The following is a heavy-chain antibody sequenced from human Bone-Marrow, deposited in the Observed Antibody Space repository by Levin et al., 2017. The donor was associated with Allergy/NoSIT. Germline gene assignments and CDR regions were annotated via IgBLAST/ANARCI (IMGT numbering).Heavy chain of an antibody. CDR2: INAGNGNT. Sequence: ASVKVSCKASGYTFTNYFMHWVRQAPGQRLEWMGWINAGNGNTEYSQKFQGRVTITRDTSASTTYMELSSLESEDTAVYFCARVSNTGSYNWGLEYWGQGTLVTVSS. V-gene: IGHV1-3*01. D-gene: IGHD1-26*01. CDR1: GYTFTNYF. CDR3: ARVSNTGSYNWGLEY. J-gene: IGHJ4*02.